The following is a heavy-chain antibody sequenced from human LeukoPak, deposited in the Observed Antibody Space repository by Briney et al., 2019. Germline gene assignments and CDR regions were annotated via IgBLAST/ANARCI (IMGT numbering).Heavy chain of an antibody. CDR1: GFSFNRYV. D-gene: IGHD6-19*01. CDR3: ARGYSSGFIGAFEI. V-gene: IGHV3-23*01. J-gene: IGHJ3*02. CDR2: ITGSGGST. Sequence: GGSLRLSCAASGFSFNRYVMTWVRHAPGKGLEWVSTITGSGGSTHYAGSVKGRFTVSRGNSENTLNLQMNSLRVEDAAIYYCARGYSSGFIGAFEIWGQGTMVTVSS.